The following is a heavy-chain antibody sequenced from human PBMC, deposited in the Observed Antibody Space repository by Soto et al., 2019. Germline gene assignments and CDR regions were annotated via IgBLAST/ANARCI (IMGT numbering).Heavy chain of an antibody. CDR2: IIGSGGST. D-gene: IGHD1-26*01. J-gene: IGHJ6*02. CDR1: GFTFSSYA. CDR3: ATDLGWELLRLSTYGMDV. V-gene: IGHV3-23*01. Sequence: EVQLLESGGGLVQPGGSLRLSCAASGFTFSSYAMSWVRQEPGKELEWGSAIIGSGGSTYCADSVQHRFTISRANSKSTRYLHRNRLRAEDMAVYYWATDLGWELLRLSTYGMDVWGPGRTVTVSS.